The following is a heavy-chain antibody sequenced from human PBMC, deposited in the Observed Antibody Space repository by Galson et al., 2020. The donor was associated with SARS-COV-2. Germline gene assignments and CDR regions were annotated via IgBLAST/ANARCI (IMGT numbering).Heavy chain of an antibody. CDR1: GFTFSSYW. D-gene: IGHD2-21*01. J-gene: IGHJ6*03. Sequence: GESLKISCAASGFTFSSYWMSWVRQAPGKGLEWVANIKQDGSEKYYVDSVKGRFTISRDNAKNSLYLQMNSLRAEDTAVYYCARGAYCGGDCYSWEVLGGYYYYYMDVWGKGTTVTVSS. V-gene: IGHV3-7*03. CDR2: IKQDGSEK. CDR3: ARGAYCGGDCYSWEVLGGYYYYYMDV.